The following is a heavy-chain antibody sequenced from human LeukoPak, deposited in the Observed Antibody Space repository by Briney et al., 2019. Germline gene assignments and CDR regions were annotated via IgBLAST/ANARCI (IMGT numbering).Heavy chain of an antibody. J-gene: IGHJ4*02. D-gene: IGHD6-19*01. Sequence: PGGSLRLSCAASGFSFSNAWMSWVRQAPGKGLEWVGRIKSKTDGGTTDDAAPVKGRFTISRDDSKNTLYLQMNSLKTEDTAVYYCTTLRSGWPFDYWGQGTLVTVSS. CDR3: TTLRSGWPFDY. CDR1: GFSFSNAW. V-gene: IGHV3-15*01. CDR2: IKSKTDGGTT.